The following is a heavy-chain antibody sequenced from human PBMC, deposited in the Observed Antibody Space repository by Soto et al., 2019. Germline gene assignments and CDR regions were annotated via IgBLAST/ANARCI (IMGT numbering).Heavy chain of an antibody. CDR1: GYTFTSYD. CDR3: ARRAETNGWNVFGADKYYFDF. CDR2: MNPNTGNS. V-gene: IGHV1-8*01. J-gene: IGHJ4*02. Sequence: DSVKVSCKASGYTFTSYDIYWVRQATGQGLEWMGWMNPNTGNSGYAQKFQGRVTMTSDTSISTAHMELSSLRSEDTAVDYCARRAETNGWNVFGADKYYFDFWGQGTLGSVSS. D-gene: IGHD1-1*01.